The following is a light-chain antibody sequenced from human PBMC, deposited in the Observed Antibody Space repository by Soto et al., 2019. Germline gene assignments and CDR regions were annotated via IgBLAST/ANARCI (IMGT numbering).Light chain of an antibody. V-gene: IGKV3-20*01. J-gene: IGKJ5*01. CDR3: QLYGSSPPRYT. CDR2: AAS. Sequence: EIVLTQSPGTLYLSPGERATLSCRASQSVSSNYLAWYQQKRGQAPRLLIYAASARATGIPDRFSGSGSGTDFTLTISRLEPEDCAVYFCQLYGSSPPRYTFGQGTRLEIK. CDR1: QSVSSNY.